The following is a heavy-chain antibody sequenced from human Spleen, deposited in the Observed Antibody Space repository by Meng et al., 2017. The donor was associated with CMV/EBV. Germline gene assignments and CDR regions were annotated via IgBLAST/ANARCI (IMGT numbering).Heavy chain of an antibody. CDR1: GYFISSGYS. J-gene: IGHJ6*02. D-gene: IGHD3/OR15-3a*01. Sequence: SQTLSLTCSVSGYFISSGYSWGWIRQPPGKGLEWMGNIDQSGTTYYNPSLNSRVTILLDMSKNQFSLKLSSVTAADSAVYYCARVDPPYGMHVWGQGTTVTVSS. CDR2: IDQSGTT. CDR3: ARVDPPYGMHV. V-gene: IGHV4-38-2*02.